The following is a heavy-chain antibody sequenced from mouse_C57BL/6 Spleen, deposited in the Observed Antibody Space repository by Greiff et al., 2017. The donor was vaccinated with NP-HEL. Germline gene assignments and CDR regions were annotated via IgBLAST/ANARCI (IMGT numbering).Heavy chain of an antibody. CDR3: ARREGNYYAMDY. V-gene: IGHV1-18*01. CDR2: INPNNGGT. CDR1: GYTFTDYN. Sequence: VQLQQSGPELVKPGASVKIPCKASGYTFTDYNMDWVKQSHGKSLEWIGDINPNNGGTIYNQKFKGKATLTVDKSSSTAYMELRSLTSEDTAVYYCARREGNYYAMDYWGQGTSVTVSS. J-gene: IGHJ4*01.